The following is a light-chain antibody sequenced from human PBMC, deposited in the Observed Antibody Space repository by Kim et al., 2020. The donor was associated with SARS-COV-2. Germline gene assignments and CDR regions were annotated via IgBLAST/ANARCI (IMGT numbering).Light chain of an antibody. V-gene: IGKV1-17*03. CDR2: AAS. CDR3: LQHNTYPLA. Sequence: ASVGDRVTHPYRARQGISNHLAWFQQKPGQVPKRLIYAASSLQSGVPSRFSSSGSETEFTLTISSLQPEDFATYYCLQHNTYPLAFGGGTKLEI. CDR1: QGISNH. J-gene: IGKJ4*01.